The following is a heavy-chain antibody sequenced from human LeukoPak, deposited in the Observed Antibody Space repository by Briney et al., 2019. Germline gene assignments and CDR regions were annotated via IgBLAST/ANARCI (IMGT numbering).Heavy chain of an antibody. V-gene: IGHV3-64*01. CDR2: INSNGGST. CDR3: ARSGYSGYDHCDY. CDR1: GFTFSNYA. Sequence: GGSLRLSCAASGFTFSNYAMHWVRQAPGKGLEYVSAINSNGGSTYYTNSVKGRFIISRDNSKSTLYLQMGSLRAEDMAVYYCARSGYSGYDHCDYWGQGTLATVSS. J-gene: IGHJ4*02. D-gene: IGHD5-12*01.